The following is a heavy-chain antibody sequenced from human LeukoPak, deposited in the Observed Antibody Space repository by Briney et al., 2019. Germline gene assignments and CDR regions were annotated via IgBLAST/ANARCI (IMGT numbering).Heavy chain of an antibody. J-gene: IGHJ5*02. CDR3: AREGGSYRWFDP. CDR1: GYTFTSYY. CDR2: INPSGGST. D-gene: IGHD1-26*01. V-gene: IGHV1-46*01. Sequence: ASVKVSCKASGYTFTSYYMHWVRQAPGQGLEWMGIINPSGGSTSYAQKFQGRVTMTRDVSTGTVYMELSSLRSEDTAVYYCAREGGSYRWFDPWGQGTLVTVSS.